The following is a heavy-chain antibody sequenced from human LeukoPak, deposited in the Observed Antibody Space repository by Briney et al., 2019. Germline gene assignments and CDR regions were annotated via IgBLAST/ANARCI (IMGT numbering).Heavy chain of an antibody. Sequence: SVKVSCKASGYTFTGYYIHWVRQAPGQGLEWMGGIIPIFGTANYAQKFQGRVTITADESTSTAYMELSSLRSEDTAVYYCASQTYYDILTGYSYYFDYWGQGTLVTVSS. CDR2: IIPIFGTA. CDR3: ASQTYYDILTGYSYYFDY. J-gene: IGHJ4*02. V-gene: IGHV1-69*13. CDR1: GYTFTGYY. D-gene: IGHD3-9*01.